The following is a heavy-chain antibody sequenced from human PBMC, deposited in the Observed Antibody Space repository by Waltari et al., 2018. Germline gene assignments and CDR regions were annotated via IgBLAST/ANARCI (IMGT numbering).Heavy chain of an antibody. CDR1: GGSISSSSYY. J-gene: IGHJ4*02. D-gene: IGHD1-7*01. Sequence: QLQLQESGPGLVKPSETLSLTCTVPGGSISSSSYYWGWIRQPPGKGLEWIGSIYYSGSTYYNPSLKSRVTISVDTSKNQFSLKLSSVTAADTAVYYCARTLNNRNYDYWGQGTLVTVSS. CDR2: IYYSGST. V-gene: IGHV4-39*01. CDR3: ARTLNNRNYDY.